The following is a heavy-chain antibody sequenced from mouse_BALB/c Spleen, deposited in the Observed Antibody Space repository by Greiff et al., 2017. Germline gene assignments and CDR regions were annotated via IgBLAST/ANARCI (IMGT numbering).Heavy chain of an antibody. CDR1: GFSLTSYG. Sequence: QVQLKESGPGLVAPSQSLSITCTVSGFSLTSYGVHWVRQPPGKGLEWLGMIWGGGSTDYNSALKSRLSISKDNSKSQVFLKMNSLQTDDTAMYYCARNTPEVWFAYWGQGTLVTVSA. CDR2: IWGGGST. V-gene: IGHV2-6-4*01. CDR3: ARNTPEVWFAY. J-gene: IGHJ3*01.